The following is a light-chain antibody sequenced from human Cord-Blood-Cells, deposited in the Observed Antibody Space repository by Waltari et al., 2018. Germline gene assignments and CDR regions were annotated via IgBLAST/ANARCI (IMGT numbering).Light chain of an antibody. Sequence: QSALTPPASVSGSPGQSITISCTGTSSDAGGYNYVSWYQQHPGKAPKLMIYDVSNRPSGVSNRFSGSKSGNTASLTISGLQAEDEADYYCSSYTSSSWVFGGGTKLTVL. J-gene: IGLJ3*02. CDR1: SSDAGGYNY. CDR2: DVS. V-gene: IGLV2-14*01. CDR3: SSYTSSSWV.